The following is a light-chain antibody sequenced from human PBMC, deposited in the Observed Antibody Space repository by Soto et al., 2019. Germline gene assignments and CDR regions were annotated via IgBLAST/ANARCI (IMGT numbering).Light chain of an antibody. Sequence: DIQMTQSPSTLSASVGDRVTITCRASQSISGSLAWYQQKRGKAPKLLIYEASNLKSGVPSRFSGSGSGTEYTLTISSLQPDDSASYYCQQYNGYWTFGQGTRVEIK. CDR3: QQYNGYWT. CDR2: EAS. J-gene: IGKJ1*01. V-gene: IGKV1-5*03. CDR1: QSISGS.